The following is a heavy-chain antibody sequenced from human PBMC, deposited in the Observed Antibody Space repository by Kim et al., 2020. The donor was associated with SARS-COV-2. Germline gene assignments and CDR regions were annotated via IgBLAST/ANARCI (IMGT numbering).Heavy chain of an antibody. J-gene: IGHJ6*02. V-gene: IGHV3-53*01. CDR3: ARGAGGVVVRGVRLGGMDV. Sequence: GGSLRLSCAASGFTVSSNYMSWVRQAPGKGLEWVSVIYSGGSTYYADPVKGRFTISRDNSKNTLYLQMNSLRAEDTAVYYCARGAGGVVVRGVRLGGMDVWGQGTTVTVSS. CDR2: IYSGGST. CDR1: GFTVSSNY. D-gene: IGHD3-3*01.